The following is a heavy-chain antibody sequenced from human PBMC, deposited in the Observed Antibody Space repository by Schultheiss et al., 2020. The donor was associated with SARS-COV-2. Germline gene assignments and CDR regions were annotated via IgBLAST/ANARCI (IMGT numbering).Heavy chain of an antibody. J-gene: IGHJ6*02. CDR3: AKDMNGGFNGVCQVCYYGMDV. CDR1: GFTFDDYA. Sequence: GGSLRLSCAASGFTFDDYAMHWVRQAPGKGLEWVSGISWNSVNIGYADSVKGRFTISRDNAKNSLYLQMNSPRPEDTALYYCAKDMNGGFNGVCQVCYYGMDVWGQGTTVTVSS. D-gene: IGHD2-8*01. V-gene: IGHV3-9*01. CDR2: ISWNSVNI.